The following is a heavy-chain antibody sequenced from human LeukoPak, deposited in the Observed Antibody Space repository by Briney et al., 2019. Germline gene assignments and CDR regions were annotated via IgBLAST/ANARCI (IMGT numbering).Heavy chain of an antibody. CDR3: ARGRYDSSGSYSLFDY. V-gene: IGHV3-21*01. CDR1: DFSFITYA. Sequence: GGSLRLSCAASDFSFITYAMSWVRQAPGKGLEWVSCITRSSIYIYYADSVKGRFTISRDNAKNSLYLQMNSLRAEDTAVYYCARGRYDSSGSYSLFDYWGQGTLVTVSS. J-gene: IGHJ4*02. CDR2: ITRSSIYI. D-gene: IGHD3-22*01.